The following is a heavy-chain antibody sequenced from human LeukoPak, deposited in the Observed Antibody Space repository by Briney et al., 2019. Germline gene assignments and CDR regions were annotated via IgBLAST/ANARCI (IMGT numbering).Heavy chain of an antibody. D-gene: IGHD6-13*01. J-gene: IGHJ5*02. CDR3: AREVGGVAAADYNWFDP. V-gene: IGHV4-59*01. CDR1: GGSISYYY. CDR2: IYYTGST. Sequence: PSETLSPTCTVSGGSISYYYWSWIRHPPGKGLEWIGYIYYTGSTDYNPSLKSRVTISIDTSKNQFSLKLSSVTAADTAVYYCAREVGGVAAADYNWFDPWGQGTLVTVSS.